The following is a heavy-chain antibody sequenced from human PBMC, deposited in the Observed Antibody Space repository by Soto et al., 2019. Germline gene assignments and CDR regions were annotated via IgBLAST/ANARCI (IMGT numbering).Heavy chain of an antibody. V-gene: IGHV4-39*01. Sequence: QLQLQESGPGLVKPSETLSLTCTVSGGSISSSRYYWGWIRQPPGKGLEWIGSIYYSGSTYYNPSLKSRVTIAVDTSKNQGSLKLSSVTAADTAVYYCASHGFGSSPRPDYFDYWGQGTLVTVSS. CDR1: GGSISSSRYY. D-gene: IGHD6-6*01. CDR3: ASHGFGSSPRPDYFDY. CDR2: IYYSGST. J-gene: IGHJ4*02.